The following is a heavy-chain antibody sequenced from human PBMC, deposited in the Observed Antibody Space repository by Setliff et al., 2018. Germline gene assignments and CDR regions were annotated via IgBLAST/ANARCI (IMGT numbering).Heavy chain of an antibody. J-gene: IGHJ6*02. CDR1: GGSIINSYY. V-gene: IGHV4-4*07. CDR2: ISTSGNT. D-gene: IGHD5-12*01. Sequence: PSETLSLTCTVSGGSIINSYYWSWIRQPAGKGLGWIGRISTSGNTNYNPSLKSRVTVSLDTSKNQFSLKLTSMTAADTAVYYCARDQWVRSPPLYFSYSMDVWGQGTTVTVSS. CDR3: ARDQWVRSPPLYFSYSMDV.